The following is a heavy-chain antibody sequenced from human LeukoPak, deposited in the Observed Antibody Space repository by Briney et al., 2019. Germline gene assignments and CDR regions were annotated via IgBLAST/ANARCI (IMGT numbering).Heavy chain of an antibody. Sequence: GGSLRLSCAASGFTFSSYAMSWVRLAPGKGLEWVSAISGSGGSTYYADSVKGRFTISRGNAENSLFLQMNSLRAEDTAVYFCSNGIYSTSYWGQGTPVIVSS. CDR1: GFTFSSYA. V-gene: IGHV3-23*01. CDR2: ISGSGGST. CDR3: SNGIYSTSY. D-gene: IGHD6-6*01. J-gene: IGHJ4*02.